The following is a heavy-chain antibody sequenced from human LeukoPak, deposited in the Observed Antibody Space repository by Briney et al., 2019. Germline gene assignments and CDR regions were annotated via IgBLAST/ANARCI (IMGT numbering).Heavy chain of an antibody. V-gene: IGHV4-30-4*01. D-gene: IGHD2-2*01. CDR2: ISYSGNT. CDR3: AREKVPENNYYYGMDL. CDR1: GGSISSGDYH. J-gene: IGHJ6*02. Sequence: SETLSLTCTVSGGSISSGDYHWNWIRQPPGRGLEWIGYISYSGNTYYNPSLESRVTISVDTSKSQISLKRSSVTAADTAVYYCAREKVPENNYYYGMDLWGQGTTVTVSS.